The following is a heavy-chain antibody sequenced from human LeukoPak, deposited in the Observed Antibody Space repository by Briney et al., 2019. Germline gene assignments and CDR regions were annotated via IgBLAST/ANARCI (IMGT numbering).Heavy chain of an antibody. V-gene: IGHV3-72*01. J-gene: IGHJ5*02. Sequence: AGGSLRLSCAASGFTFNTYAMTWVRQAPGRGLEWVGRIRNKANGYTTDYAASVKGRFTISRDESVNSLYLQMNSLKIEDTAVYYCAREVGPTNDDWFDPWGQGTLVTVSS. CDR1: GFTFNTYA. CDR2: IRNKANGYTT. D-gene: IGHD1-26*01. CDR3: AREVGPTNDDWFDP.